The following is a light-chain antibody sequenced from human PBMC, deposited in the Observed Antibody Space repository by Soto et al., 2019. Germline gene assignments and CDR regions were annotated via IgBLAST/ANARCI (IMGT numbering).Light chain of an antibody. CDR1: SGHSTYA. Sequence: QPVLTQSPSASASLGASVKLTCTLSSGHSTYAIAWHQQQPEKGPRYLMRLNSDGRHSKGDGIPDRFSGSSSVAERYLIISSLQSEDEADYYCQTWGTGIQVFGGGTKLTVL. V-gene: IGLV4-69*01. CDR2: LNSDGRH. J-gene: IGLJ3*02. CDR3: QTWGTGIQV.